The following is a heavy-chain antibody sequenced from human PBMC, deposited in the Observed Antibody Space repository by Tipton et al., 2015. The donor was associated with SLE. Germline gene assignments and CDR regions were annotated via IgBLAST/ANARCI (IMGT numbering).Heavy chain of an antibody. D-gene: IGHD3-10*01. CDR2: IWYDGSNK. CDR1: GFTFSSYG. V-gene: IGHV3-33*01. Sequence: SLRLSCAASGFTFSSYGMHWVRQAPGKGLEWVAVIWYDGSNKYYADSVKGRFTISRDNSKNTLYLQMNSLRAEDTAVYYCARGDYYSGSYHDAFDVWGQGTVVTVSS. J-gene: IGHJ3*01. CDR3: ARGDYYSGSYHDAFDV.